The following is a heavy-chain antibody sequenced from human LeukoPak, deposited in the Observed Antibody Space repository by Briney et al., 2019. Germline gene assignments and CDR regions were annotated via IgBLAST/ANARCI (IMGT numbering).Heavy chain of an antibody. V-gene: IGHV4-34*01. Sequence: PSETLSLTCAVYGGSFSGYYWSWIRQPPGKGLEWIGEINHSGSTNYNPSLKSRVTISVDTSKNQFSLKLSSVTAADTAVYYCTRNYDSSGYTTFGYWGRGTLVTVSS. CDR2: INHSGST. D-gene: IGHD3-22*01. CDR1: GGSFSGYY. J-gene: IGHJ4*02. CDR3: TRNYDSSGYTTFGY.